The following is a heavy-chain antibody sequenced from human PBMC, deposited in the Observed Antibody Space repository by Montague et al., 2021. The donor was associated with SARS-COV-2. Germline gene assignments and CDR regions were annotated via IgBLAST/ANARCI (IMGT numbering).Heavy chain of an antibody. Sequence: SLRLSWAASEFAFSTYAMHWVRQAPGKGLEWVAVISYDGSDKYYADSVKGRFTISRDNSKNTLYLQMNSLRVEDSAVFYCARSSGYCGGDCNSGVDYWGQGTLVTVSS. V-gene: IGHV3-30*04. D-gene: IGHD2-21*02. J-gene: IGHJ4*02. CDR2: ISYDGSDK. CDR1: EFAFSTYA. CDR3: ARSSGYCGGDCNSGVDY.